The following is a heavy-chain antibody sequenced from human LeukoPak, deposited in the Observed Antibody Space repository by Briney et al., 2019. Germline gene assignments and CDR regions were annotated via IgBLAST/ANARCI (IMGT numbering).Heavy chain of an antibody. CDR3: ARDLVQLWSKDY. CDR2: ISSSGRNI. J-gene: IGHJ4*02. V-gene: IGHV3-48*03. CDR1: GFTFSNYE. D-gene: IGHD5-18*01. Sequence: PGGSLRLSCAASGFTFSNYEFNWVRQAPGKGLEWVSYISSSGRNIYYADSVKGRFTVSRDNAKNTLSLQMNSLRAEDTAVYYCARDLVQLWSKDYWGQGTLVTVSS.